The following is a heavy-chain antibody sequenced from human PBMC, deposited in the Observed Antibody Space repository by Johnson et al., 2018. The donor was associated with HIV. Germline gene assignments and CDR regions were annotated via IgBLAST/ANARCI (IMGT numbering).Heavy chain of an antibody. D-gene: IGHD3-9*01. CDR2: IFTAGDV. V-gene: IGHV3-66*01. CDR1: GITVSSNY. Sequence: MMLLESGGGLVQPGGSLRLSCSASGITVSSNYMSWVRQAPGKGLEWVSVIFTAGDVYYSDSVKGRFTISRDNSKNILYLQMNSLRPEDTAVYYCARDGRDLVTRGSFDVWGQGTVVTVSS. J-gene: IGHJ3*01. CDR3: ARDGRDLVTRGSFDV.